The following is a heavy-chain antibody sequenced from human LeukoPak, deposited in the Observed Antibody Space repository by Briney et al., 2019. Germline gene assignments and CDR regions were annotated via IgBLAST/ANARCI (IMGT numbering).Heavy chain of an antibody. V-gene: IGHV4-59*01. Sequence: SETLSLTCTVSGGSISSYYWSWIRQPPGKGLEWIGYIYYSGSTNYNPSLKSRVTISVDTSKNQFSLKLGSVTAADTAVYYCARGGLTGDRRAFDIWGQGTMVTVSS. CDR2: IYYSGST. J-gene: IGHJ3*02. D-gene: IGHD7-27*01. CDR3: ARGGLTGDRRAFDI. CDR1: GGSISSYY.